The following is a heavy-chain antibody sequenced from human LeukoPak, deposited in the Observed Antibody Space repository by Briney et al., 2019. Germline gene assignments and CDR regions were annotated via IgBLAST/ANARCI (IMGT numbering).Heavy chain of an antibody. CDR3: ASCSGGSCYYDY. D-gene: IGHD2-15*01. Sequence: GGSLRLSCAASGFTFSSYWMSWVRQAPGKGLEWVANIKQDGSEKYYVDSVKGRFTISRDNAKNSLYLQMNSLRAEGTAVYYCASCSGGSCYYDYWGQGTLVTVSS. V-gene: IGHV3-7*01. CDR1: GFTFSSYW. J-gene: IGHJ4*02. CDR2: IKQDGSEK.